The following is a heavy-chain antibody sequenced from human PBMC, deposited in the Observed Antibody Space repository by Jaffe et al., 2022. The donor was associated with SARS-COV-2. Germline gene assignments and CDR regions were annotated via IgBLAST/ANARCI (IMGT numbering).Heavy chain of an antibody. CDR3: ARRPIPFGVVLYYYGMDV. Sequence: QVQLVESGGGVVQPGRSLRLSCAASGFTFSSHGMHWVRQAPGKGLEWVAVIWYDGSSKYYADSVKGRFTISRDNSKNTLYLQMNRLRAEDTAVYYCARRPIPFGVVLYYYGMDVWGQGTTVTVSS. J-gene: IGHJ6*02. CDR2: IWYDGSSK. CDR1: GFTFSSHG. V-gene: IGHV3-33*01. D-gene: IGHD3-3*01.